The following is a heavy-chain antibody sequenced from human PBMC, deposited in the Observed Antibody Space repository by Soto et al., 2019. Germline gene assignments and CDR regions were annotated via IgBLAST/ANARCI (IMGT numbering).Heavy chain of an antibody. V-gene: IGHV3-30-3*01. D-gene: IGHD2-15*01. CDR2: ISYDGSNK. CDR1: GFTFSSYA. J-gene: IGHJ3*02. CDR3: ASRYCSGGSCYSGYAFDI. Sequence: QVPLVESGGGVVQPGRSLRLSCAASGFTFSSYAMHWVRQAPGKGLEWVAVISYDGSNKYYADSVKGRFTISRDNSKNTLYLQMNSLRAEDTAVYYCASRYCSGGSCYSGYAFDIWGQGTMVTVSS.